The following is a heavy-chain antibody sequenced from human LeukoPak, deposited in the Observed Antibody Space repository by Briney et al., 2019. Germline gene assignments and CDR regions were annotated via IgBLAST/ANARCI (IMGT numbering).Heavy chain of an antibody. D-gene: IGHD2-21*02. V-gene: IGHV4-39*07. J-gene: IGHJ5*02. CDR2: IYYSGST. CDR1: GFSFSSYN. CDR3: ARDILWRWLPKGCWFDP. Sequence: PGGSLRLSCEASGFSFSSYNMDWVRQPPGKGLEWIGSIYYSGSTYYNPSLKSRVTISVDTSKNQFSLKLSSVTAADTAVYYCARDILWRWLPKGCWFDPWGQGTLVTVSS.